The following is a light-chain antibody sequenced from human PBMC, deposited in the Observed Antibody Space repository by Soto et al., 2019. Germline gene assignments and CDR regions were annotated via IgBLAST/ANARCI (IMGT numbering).Light chain of an antibody. CDR1: QSVNSDY. V-gene: IGKV3-20*01. J-gene: IGKJ1*01. Sequence: EIVLTQSPGTLSLSPGERATLSCRASQSVNSDYLAWYQQKPGQAPRVLMYGASNRATGIPYRFSGSGSGTDFTLTISRLEPEDFAVYYCQQYDQAPRTFGQVTKVEIK. CDR3: QQYDQAPRT. CDR2: GAS.